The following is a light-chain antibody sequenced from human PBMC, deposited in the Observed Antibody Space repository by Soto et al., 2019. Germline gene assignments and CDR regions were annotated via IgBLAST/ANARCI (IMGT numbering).Light chain of an antibody. CDR3: SSYTGSSTLV. Sequence: LTQPASLSGSPGQSITISCTGTSSDIGAYDYVSWFQQHPGKAPKLMISEVNNRPSGVSNRFSGSKSGNTAYLTISGLQAEDEADYYCSSYTGSSTLVFGTGTNFTVL. CDR2: EVN. J-gene: IGLJ1*01. CDR1: SSDIGAYDY. V-gene: IGLV2-14*01.